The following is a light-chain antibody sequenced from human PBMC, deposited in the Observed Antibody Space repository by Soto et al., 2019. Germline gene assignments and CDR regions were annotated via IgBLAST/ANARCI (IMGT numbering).Light chain of an antibody. CDR2: DAS. CDR3: QQYDGY. Sequence: DIQMTQSPSTLAASVGDRVTITCRASQNINRWLAWYQQKPGNAPKVLIYDASSLESGVPSRFSGSGSGTEFTLTITSLQPDDFATYYCQQYDGYFGPGTKVDFK. J-gene: IGKJ3*01. V-gene: IGKV1-5*01. CDR1: QNINRW.